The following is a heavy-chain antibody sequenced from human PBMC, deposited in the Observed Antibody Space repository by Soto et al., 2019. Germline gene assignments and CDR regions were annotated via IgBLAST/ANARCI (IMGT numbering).Heavy chain of an antibody. CDR1: GDSISSSNYF. D-gene: IGHD3-10*01. J-gene: IGHJ4*02. V-gene: IGHV4-39*01. CDR3: ARRYGWLYFDY. CDR2: IFYSGST. Sequence: PSETLSLTCTVSGDSISSSNYFWGWIRQPPGKGLEWIGTIFYSGSTYYNPSLKSRVTISVDTPKNQFSLKLTSVTAADTALYYCARRYGWLYFDYWGQGSLVTVS.